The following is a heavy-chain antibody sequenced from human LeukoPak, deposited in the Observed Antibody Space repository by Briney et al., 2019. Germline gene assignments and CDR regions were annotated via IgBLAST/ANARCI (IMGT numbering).Heavy chain of an antibody. CDR3: ARGTYDSSDYFTIDY. J-gene: IGHJ4*02. V-gene: IGHV4-4*07. CDR2: IYGSGSP. CDR1: GGSISNYY. Sequence: SETLSLTCTVSGGSISNYYWNWIRQPAGKGLEWIGRIYGSGSPNYNPSLNSRITISLDKSKNQFALELSSVTAADTAVYYCARGTYDSSDYFTIDYWGKGTLVTVSS. D-gene: IGHD3-22*01.